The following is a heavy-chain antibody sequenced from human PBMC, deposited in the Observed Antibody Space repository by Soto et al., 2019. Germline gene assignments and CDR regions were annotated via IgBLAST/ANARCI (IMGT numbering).Heavy chain of an antibody. CDR2: INPNSGGT. D-gene: IGHD3-22*01. J-gene: IGHJ4*02. Sequence: ASVKVSCKASGYTFTGYYMHWVRQAPGQGLEWMGWINPNSGGTNYAQKFQGWVTMTRDTSISTAYMELSRLRSDDTAVYYCARVGPIQNYYYDTSGHYFDNRGQGTLVTSSS. V-gene: IGHV1-2*04. CDR3: ARVGPIQNYYYDTSGHYFDN. CDR1: GYTFTGYY.